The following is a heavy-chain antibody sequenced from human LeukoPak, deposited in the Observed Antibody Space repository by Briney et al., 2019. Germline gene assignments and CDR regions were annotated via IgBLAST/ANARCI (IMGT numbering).Heavy chain of an antibody. Sequence: PGGSLRLSCAASGFTFSSYAMSWVRQAPGKRLEWVSTITGSGGSTYYADSVQGRFTISRDNSKNTLYLQMNSLRAEDTAVYYCAKQAYASLDYWGQGTLVTVSS. J-gene: IGHJ4*02. CDR3: AKQAYASLDY. D-gene: IGHD4-17*01. V-gene: IGHV3-23*01. CDR1: GFTFSSYA. CDR2: ITGSGGST.